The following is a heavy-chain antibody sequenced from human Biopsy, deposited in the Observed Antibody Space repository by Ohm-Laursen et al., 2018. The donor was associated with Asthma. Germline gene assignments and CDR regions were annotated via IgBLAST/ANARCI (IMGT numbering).Heavy chain of an antibody. CDR1: GFTVSRDH. V-gene: IGHV3-53*01. CDR2: IYSGGTS. CDR3: ARGDSSGWSHYYFDY. Sequence: GPLRLSCTALGFTVSRDHMFWVRQAPGKGLEWVSVIYSGGTSHTADSVRGRFTISRDFSKNTLHLQMHSLRVEDTAVYYCARGDSSGWSHYYFDYWGQGTLVTVSS. J-gene: IGHJ4*02. D-gene: IGHD6-19*01.